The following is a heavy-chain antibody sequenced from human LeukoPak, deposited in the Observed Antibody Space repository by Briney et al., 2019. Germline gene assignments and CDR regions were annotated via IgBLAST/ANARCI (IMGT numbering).Heavy chain of an antibody. J-gene: IGHJ6*03. CDR2: ISAYNGNT. D-gene: IGHD3-10*01. V-gene: IGHV1-18*01. CDR1: SYTFTNYA. CDR3: ARGQGSNDYYMDV. Sequence: GASVKVSCKASSYTFTNYAFTWVRQAPGQGLEWMGWISAYNGNTNYAQKLQGRVTMTTDTSTSTAYMELSRLRSDDTAVYYCARGQGSNDYYMDVWGKGTTVTISS.